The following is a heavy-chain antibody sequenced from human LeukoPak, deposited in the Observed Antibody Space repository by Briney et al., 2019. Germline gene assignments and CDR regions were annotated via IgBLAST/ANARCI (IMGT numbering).Heavy chain of an antibody. Sequence: PSETLSLTCTVSGASVSSSAYYWGWIRQPPGKGLEWIGSVYYSGSTYYNPSLKSRVTISVDASKEQFSLKLTSVTAADTAVYFCATRILGYCTSSSCFTSQYYFDYWGQGALVTVYS. V-gene: IGHV4-39*01. J-gene: IGHJ4*02. CDR3: ATRILGYCTSSSCFTSQYYFDY. CDR1: GASVSSSAYY. D-gene: IGHD2-2*02. CDR2: VYYSGST.